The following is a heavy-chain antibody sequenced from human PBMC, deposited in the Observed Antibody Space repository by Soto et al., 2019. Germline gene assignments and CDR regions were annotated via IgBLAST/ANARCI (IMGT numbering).Heavy chain of an antibody. Sequence: QITLKESGPPLVKPTQTLTLTCTFSGFSLSTTGVGVGWIRQPPGKALEWLALIYWDDDKRYNPSLNSRLTNTKDTSKNQVVLARTNMDPVDTATYYCVQSRCGGDCLQSYSSHSYYGLDVWGQGTTVTVSS. V-gene: IGHV2-5*02. CDR1: GFSLSTTGVG. CDR3: VQSRCGGDCLQSYSSHSYYGLDV. D-gene: IGHD2-21*02. J-gene: IGHJ6*02. CDR2: IYWDDDK.